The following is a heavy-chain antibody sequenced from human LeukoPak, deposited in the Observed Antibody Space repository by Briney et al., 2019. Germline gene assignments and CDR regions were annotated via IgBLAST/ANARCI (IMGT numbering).Heavy chain of an antibody. D-gene: IGHD3-3*01. CDR2: IYYSGST. Sequence: SETLSLTCTVFGGSISSYYWSWIRQPPGKGLEWIGYIYYSGSTKYKPSLKSRVTISVDTSKNQFSLKLSSVTAADTAVYYCARGRFLDAFDIWGQGTMVTVSS. CDR3: ARGRFLDAFDI. V-gene: IGHV4-59*01. CDR1: GGSISSYY. J-gene: IGHJ3*02.